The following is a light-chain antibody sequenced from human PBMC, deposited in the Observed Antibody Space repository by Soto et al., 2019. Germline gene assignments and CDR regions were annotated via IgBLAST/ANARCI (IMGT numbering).Light chain of an antibody. CDR3: QQYANSPIT. J-gene: IGKJ5*01. CDR2: GVS. Sequence: ELVLTQSXRTXSWCPGESATLSCRASQPVSSNFLAWYQQKPGQAPRLLIYGVSSRASGIPDRFFGSGSGTDFTLTINRLEPEDFAVYYCQQYANSPITFGQGTRLAIK. CDR1: QPVSSNF. V-gene: IGKV3-20*01.